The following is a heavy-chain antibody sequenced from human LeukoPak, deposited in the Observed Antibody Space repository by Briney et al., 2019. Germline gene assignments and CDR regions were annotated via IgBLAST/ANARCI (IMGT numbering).Heavy chain of an antibody. D-gene: IGHD3-9*01. J-gene: IGHJ5*02. Sequence: ASVKVSCKASGYTFTSYGISGVRQAPGQGLEWMGWISAYNGNTNYAQKLQGRVTMTTDTSTSTAYMELRSLRSDDTAVYYCARDRGYDILTGYYYGHWFDPWGQGTLVTVSS. CDR3: ARDRGYDILTGYYYGHWFDP. V-gene: IGHV1-18*04. CDR2: ISAYNGNT. CDR1: GYTFTSYG.